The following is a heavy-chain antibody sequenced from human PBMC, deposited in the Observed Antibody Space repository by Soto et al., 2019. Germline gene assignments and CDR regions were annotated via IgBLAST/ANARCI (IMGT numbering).Heavy chain of an antibody. D-gene: IGHD3-22*01. CDR1: GGTFSSYA. V-gene: IGHV1-69*01. Sequence: QVQLVQSGAEVKKPGSSVKVSCKASGGTFSSYAISWVRQAPGQGLEWMGGIIPIFGTANYAQKFQGRVTITADESTSTAYMELSSLRSEDTAVYYCARDRDSSGYFSSSYYYYGMDVWGQGTTVTVSS. J-gene: IGHJ6*02. CDR3: ARDRDSSGYFSSSYYYYGMDV. CDR2: IIPIFGTA.